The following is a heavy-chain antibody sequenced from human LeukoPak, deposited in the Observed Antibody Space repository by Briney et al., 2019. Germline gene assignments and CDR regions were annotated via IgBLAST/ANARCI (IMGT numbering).Heavy chain of an antibody. V-gene: IGHV3-9*01. J-gene: IGHJ2*01. CDR2: ISWNSGDI. CDR1: GFTFDDYA. D-gene: IGHD1-14*01. CDR3: ARVSESEWSFDL. Sequence: GGSLRLSCAASGFTFDDYAMHWVRQAPGKGLEWVSGISWNSGDIGYADSVKGRFTISRDNAKNSLYLQMNSLRAEDTAVYYCARVSESEWSFDLWGRGTLVTVSS.